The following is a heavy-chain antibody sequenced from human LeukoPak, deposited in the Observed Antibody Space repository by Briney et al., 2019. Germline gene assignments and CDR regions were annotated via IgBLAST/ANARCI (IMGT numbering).Heavy chain of an antibody. J-gene: IGHJ4*02. Sequence: SETLSLTCTVSGVSISSYYWNWIRQPPGKGLEWIGYIYYSGTTNYNPSLKSRVTISVDTSKNQFSLKLSSVTAADTAVYYCARFPQGGYNYFDYWGQGTLVTVSS. CDR1: GVSISSYY. CDR3: ARFPQGGYNYFDY. D-gene: IGHD5-24*01. V-gene: IGHV4-59*01. CDR2: IYYSGTT.